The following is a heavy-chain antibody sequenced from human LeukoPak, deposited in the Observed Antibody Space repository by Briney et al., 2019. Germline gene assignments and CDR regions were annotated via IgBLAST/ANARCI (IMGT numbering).Heavy chain of an antibody. V-gene: IGHV3-53*01. CDR2: IYSGGST. CDR1: GFTVSSNY. CDR3: ASLGDYYDSSGYYY. J-gene: IGHJ4*02. D-gene: IGHD3-22*01. Sequence: PGGSLRLSCAASGFTVSSNYMSWVRQAPGKGLEWVSVIYSGGSTYYADSVKGRFTISRDNSKNTLYLQMNSLRAEDTAVYYCASLGDYYDSSGYYYWGQGTLGTVSS.